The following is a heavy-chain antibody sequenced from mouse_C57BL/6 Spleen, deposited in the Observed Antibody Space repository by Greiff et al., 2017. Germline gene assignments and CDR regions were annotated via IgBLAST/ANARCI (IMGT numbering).Heavy chain of an antibody. CDR3: ATYYCGYDDWYFEV. Sequence: QVQLQQSGPGLVAPSQTLSITCTVSGFSLTSYGVSWVRQPPGKGLEWLGVIWGDGSTNYHSAHISRLSISKDNSTGQVFLKLNCLQTDDTSTDYCATYYCGYDDWYFEVWGTGTTVTVSS. CDR2: IWGDGST. D-gene: IGHD2-2*01. CDR1: GFSLTSYG. V-gene: IGHV2-3*01. J-gene: IGHJ1*03.